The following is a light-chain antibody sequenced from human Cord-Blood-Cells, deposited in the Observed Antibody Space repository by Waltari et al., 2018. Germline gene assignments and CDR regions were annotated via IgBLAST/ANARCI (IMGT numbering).Light chain of an antibody. CDR3: QQANSFPFT. V-gene: IGKV1-12*01. J-gene: IGKJ3*01. Sequence: DIHMTQSPSSVSASVGDRVTITCRARQGISSWLAWYQQKPGKAHKLLIYDASSLQSEVPSRFSGSGSGTDFTLTISSLQSEDFATSYCQQANSFPFTVGPGTKVDIK. CDR1: QGISSW. CDR2: DAS.